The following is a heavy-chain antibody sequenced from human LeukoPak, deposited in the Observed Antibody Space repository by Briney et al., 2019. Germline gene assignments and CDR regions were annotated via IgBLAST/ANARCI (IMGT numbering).Heavy chain of an antibody. CDR3: ARVGPYGSGSDYDY. J-gene: IGHJ4*02. V-gene: IGHV1-2*06. CDR2: INPNSGGT. D-gene: IGHD3-10*01. CDR1: GYTFTGYY. Sequence: ASVKLSCKASGYTFTGYYMHWVRQAPGQGLEWMGRINPNSGGTNYAQKFQGRVTMTRDTSISTAYMELSRLRSDDTAVYYCARVGPYGSGSDYDYWGQGTLVTVSS.